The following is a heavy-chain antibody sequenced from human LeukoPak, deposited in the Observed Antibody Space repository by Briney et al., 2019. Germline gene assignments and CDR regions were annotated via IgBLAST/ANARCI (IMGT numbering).Heavy chain of an antibody. V-gene: IGHV3-74*01. J-gene: IGHJ5*02. D-gene: IGHD3-3*01. CDR3: ARAVSGGFDP. Sequence: GALRLSCAASGFTFSSYWMHWVRQAPGKGLVWVSRINTDGSSTSYADSVKGRFTISRDNAKNTLYLQMNSLRAEDTAVYYCARAVSGGFDPWGQGTLVTVPS. CDR2: INTDGSST. CDR1: GFTFSSYW.